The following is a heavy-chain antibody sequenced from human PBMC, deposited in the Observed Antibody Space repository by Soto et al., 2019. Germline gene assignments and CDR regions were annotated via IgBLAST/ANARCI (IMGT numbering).Heavy chain of an antibody. Sequence: PSETLSLTCTVSGGSISSYYWSWIRQPPGKGLEWIGYIYYSGSTNYNPSLKSRVTISVDTSKNQFSLKLSSVTAADTAVYYCARGEWEWLFSAGGWFDPWGQGTLVTVSS. CDR1: GGSISSYY. CDR2: IYYSGST. D-gene: IGHD3-3*01. CDR3: ARGEWEWLFSAGGWFDP. V-gene: IGHV4-59*01. J-gene: IGHJ5*02.